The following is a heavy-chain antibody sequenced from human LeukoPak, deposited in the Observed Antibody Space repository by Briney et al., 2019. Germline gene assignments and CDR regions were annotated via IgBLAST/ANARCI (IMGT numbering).Heavy chain of an antibody. V-gene: IGHV4-34*01. CDR3: TSERVPFYFDY. Sequence: SETLSLTCTVSGGSISSYYWNWIRQPPGKGLGWIGEINHSGSTNYNPSLKSRVTISVDTSKNQFSLKLSSVTAADTAVYFCTSERVPFYFDYWGQGILVTVSS. CDR1: GGSISSYY. D-gene: IGHD1-1*01. CDR2: INHSGST. J-gene: IGHJ4*02.